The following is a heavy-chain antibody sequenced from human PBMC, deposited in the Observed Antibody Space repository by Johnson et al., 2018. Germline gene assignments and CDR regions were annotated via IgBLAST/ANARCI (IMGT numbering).Heavy chain of an antibody. CDR3: ARDETPITIFGVVIIGRYGMDV. D-gene: IGHD3-3*01. V-gene: IGHV3-33*01. J-gene: IGHJ6*02. CDR1: GFTFSSYG. CDR2: IWYDGSNK. Sequence: QVQLVESGGGVVQPGRSLRLSCAASGFTFSSYGMHWVRQAPCKGLEWVAVIWYDGSNKYYEDSVKGRFPISSDNSKNTLYLQMNSLRAEDTAGYYCARDETPITIFGVVIIGRYGMDVWGQGTTVTVSS.